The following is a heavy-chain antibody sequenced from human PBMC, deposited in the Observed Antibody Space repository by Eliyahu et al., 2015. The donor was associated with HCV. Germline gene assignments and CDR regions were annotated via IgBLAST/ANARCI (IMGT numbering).Heavy chain of an antibody. J-gene: IGHJ6*02. CDR2: ISYDGSNK. CDR3: AKDGITMIVVGRSYGMDV. Sequence: QVQLVESGGGVVQPGRSLRLSCAASGFTFSSYGMHWVRQAPGKGLEWVAVISYDGSNKYYADCVRGRFTISRDNSKNTLYLQMNSLRAEDTTVYYCAKDGITMIVVGRSYGMDVWGQGTTVTVSS. CDR1: GFTFSSYG. D-gene: IGHD3-22*01. V-gene: IGHV3-30*18.